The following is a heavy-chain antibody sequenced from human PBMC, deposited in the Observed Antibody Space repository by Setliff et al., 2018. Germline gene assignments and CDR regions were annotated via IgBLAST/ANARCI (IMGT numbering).Heavy chain of an antibody. Sequence: ASVKVSCKASGYAFTGHYIHWVRQAPGQGLEWMGSISPYSGNTNYPQWLQDRVTMTIDTSATTVYMELKSLRSDDTAVYYCVRSSAPQVVLAADFDFWGQGTPVTVSS. CDR3: VRSSAPQVVLAADFDF. J-gene: IGHJ4*02. D-gene: IGHD6-19*01. CDR2: ISPYSGNT. CDR1: GYAFTGHY. V-gene: IGHV1-18*04.